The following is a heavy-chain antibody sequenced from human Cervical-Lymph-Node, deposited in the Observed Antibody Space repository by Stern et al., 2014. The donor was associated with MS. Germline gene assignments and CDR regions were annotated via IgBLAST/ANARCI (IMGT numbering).Heavy chain of an antibody. Sequence: QVTLKESGPALVKPTQTLTLTCNFSGFSLSDSGMCVSWIRQPPGKALEWLAFIAWDDDKYYSTSLKTRLTISKDTSKNQVVLRMTNMDPVDTATYYCARTRTSRGWFDFWGQGTLVTVSS. CDR2: IAWDDDK. CDR1: GFSLSDSGMC. D-gene: IGHD3-10*01. CDR3: ARTRTSRGWFDF. J-gene: IGHJ5*01. V-gene: IGHV2-70*01.